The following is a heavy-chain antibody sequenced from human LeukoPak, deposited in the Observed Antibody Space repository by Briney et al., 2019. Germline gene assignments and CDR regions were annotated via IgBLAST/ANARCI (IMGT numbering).Heavy chain of an antibody. CDR1: GLTFDDYG. V-gene: IGHV3-20*04. D-gene: IGHD3-22*01. J-gene: IGHJ4*02. Sequence: GGSLRLSCAASGLTFDDYGMSWVRQAPGKGLEWVSGINWNGGSTGYADSVKGRFTISRDNAKNSLYLQMNSLRAEDTALYYCARDYYDSSGYYYVPHDYWGQGTLVTVSS. CDR2: INWNGGST. CDR3: ARDYYDSSGYYYVPHDY.